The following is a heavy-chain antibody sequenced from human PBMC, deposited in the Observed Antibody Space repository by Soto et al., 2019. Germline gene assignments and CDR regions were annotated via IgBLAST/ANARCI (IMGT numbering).Heavy chain of an antibody. CDR1: GFTFSSDG. V-gene: IGHV3-30*18. J-gene: IGHJ6*02. CDR2: ISYDGSNK. Sequence: GGSLRLSCAASGFTFSSDGMHWVRQAPGKGLEWVAVISYDGSNKYYADSVKGRFTISRDNSKNTLYLQMNSLRAEDTAVYYCAKSYGSGSYYYYYGMDVWGQGTTVTVSS. CDR3: AKSYGSGSYYYYYGMDV. D-gene: IGHD3-10*01.